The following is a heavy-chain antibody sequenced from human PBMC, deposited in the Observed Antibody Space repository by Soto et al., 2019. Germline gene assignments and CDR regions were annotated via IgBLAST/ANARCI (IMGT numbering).Heavy chain of an antibody. D-gene: IGHD6-19*01. CDR1: GFTLSSYE. CDR2: ISSSGSTI. V-gene: IGHV3-48*03. Sequence: PGGSLRLSCAASGFTLSSYEMNWVRQAPRKGLEWVSYISSSGSTIYYADSVKGRFTISRDNAKNSLYLQMNSLRAEDTAVYYCARAGGQQWLVRPGTYYYYGMDVWGQGTTVTVSS. CDR3: ARAGGQQWLVRPGTYYYYGMDV. J-gene: IGHJ6*02.